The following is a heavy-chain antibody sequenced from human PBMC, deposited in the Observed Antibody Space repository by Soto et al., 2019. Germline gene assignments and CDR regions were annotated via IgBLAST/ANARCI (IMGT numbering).Heavy chain of an antibody. CDR1: GFPFSSYA. Sequence: EVQLLESGGDLVQPGGSLSLSCVASGFPFSSYAMNWVRQVPGKGLEWVSAISGGGGSTDYAASVKGRFTISRDNSKNTLYLQMNSLRAEDTAVYYFAKDRFHVAVTVGVFDLWGQGTRATVSS. CDR2: ISGGGGST. CDR3: AKDRFHVAVTVGVFDL. D-gene: IGHD2-21*02. J-gene: IGHJ5*02. V-gene: IGHV3-23*01.